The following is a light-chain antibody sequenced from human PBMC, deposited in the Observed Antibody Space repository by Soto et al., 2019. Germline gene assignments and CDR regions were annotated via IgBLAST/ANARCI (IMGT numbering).Light chain of an antibody. J-gene: IGKJ5*01. Sequence: DIHMTHSPSSLSSSILYIFTITCQSSQNITNNLSWYQQKPGKAPNLLIYHASKLAKGVTSRFSGSGSGTDFSFIITSLQREDLATYYCQQYYGLPPLTFGQGTRLEI. CDR1: QNITNN. V-gene: IGKV1-33*01. CDR3: QQYYGLPPLT. CDR2: HAS.